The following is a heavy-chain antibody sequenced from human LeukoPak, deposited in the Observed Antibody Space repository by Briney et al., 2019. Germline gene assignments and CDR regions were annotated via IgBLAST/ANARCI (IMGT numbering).Heavy chain of an antibody. V-gene: IGHV3-23*01. D-gene: IGHD3-3*01. CDR3: AKDSVPNDFWSGFDY. Sequence: GGSLRLSCAASGFTFSSYAMSWVRQAPGKGLEWVSAISGSGGSTYYADSVKGRFTISRDNSKNTLYLQMNSLRAEDTAVYYCAKDSVPNDFWSGFDYWGQGTLVTVSS. CDR2: ISGSGGST. J-gene: IGHJ4*02. CDR1: GFTFSSYA.